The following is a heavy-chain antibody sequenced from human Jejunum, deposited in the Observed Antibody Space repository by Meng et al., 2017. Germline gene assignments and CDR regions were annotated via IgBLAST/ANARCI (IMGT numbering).Heavy chain of an antibody. D-gene: IGHD1-1*01. J-gene: IGHJ6*02. V-gene: IGHV1-2*02. CDR1: GYIFPGYY. CDR3: ARVDNRVYYLSYGLDV. Sequence: ASVKVSCKASGYIFPGYYIQWVRQAPGQGLEWMGWIDPNSDGTKYAQKFEGRVTMTRDTSISTAYMELSRLRSDDTAVYYCARVDNRVYYLSYGLDVWGHGTTVTVSS. CDR2: IDPNSDGT.